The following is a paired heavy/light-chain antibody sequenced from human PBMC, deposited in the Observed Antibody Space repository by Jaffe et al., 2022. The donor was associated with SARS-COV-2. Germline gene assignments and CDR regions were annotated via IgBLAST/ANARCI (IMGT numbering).Heavy chain of an antibody. D-gene: IGHD3-3*01. J-gene: IGHJ3*02. CDR1: GFTFSSYT. Sequence: EVQLVESGGGLVQPGGSLRLSCAASGFTFSSYTMNWVRQAPGKGLEWVSYISSSSSTIYYADSVKGRFTISRDNAKNSLYLQMNNLRDEDTAVYYCATSGAGTNDFWSGYQDAFDIWGQGTMVTVSS. V-gene: IGHV3-48*02. CDR2: ISSSSSTI. CDR3: ATSGAGTNDFWSGYQDAFDI.
Light chain of an antibody. CDR3: QQYGSSPYT. CDR2: GAS. J-gene: IGKJ2*01. V-gene: IGKV3-20*01. CDR1: QSISSNY. Sequence: EIVLTQSPGTLSLSPGERATLSCRASQSISSNYLAWYQQKPGQAPRLLIYGASSRATGIPDRFSGSGSGTDFTLTISRLEPEDFAVYYCQQYGSSPYTFGQGTKLEIK.